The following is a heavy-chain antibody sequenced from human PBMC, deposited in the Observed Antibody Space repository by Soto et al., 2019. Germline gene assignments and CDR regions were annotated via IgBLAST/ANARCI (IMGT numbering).Heavy chain of an antibody. CDR3: ARFSLRATVTTDFYFYGMDV. Sequence: PGESLKISCQGSGYRFVSYYIAWVRHMPGKGLEWMGIIYPGDSETTYSPSFQGQVTMSADKSISTAYLQWSSLKASDTAMYYCARFSLRATVTTDFYFYGMDVWGQGTTVTVSS. D-gene: IGHD4-4*01. J-gene: IGHJ6*02. V-gene: IGHV5-51*01. CDR1: GYRFVSYY. CDR2: IYPGDSET.